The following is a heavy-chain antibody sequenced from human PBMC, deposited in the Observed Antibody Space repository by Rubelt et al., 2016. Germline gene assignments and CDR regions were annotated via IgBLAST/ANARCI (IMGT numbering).Heavy chain of an antibody. V-gene: IGHV2-5*02. D-gene: IGHD3-22*01. J-gene: IGHJ4*02. Sequence: QITLKESGPTLVKPTQTLTLTCSFSGFSLSTRGVGVGWIRQPAGKALERLALIYWDDEERYSPSLRSRLTITKDTSKNQVVLTVTDMEPVDTASYYCAHSSSDYYTSDYFDYWGQGTLVTVSS. CDR1: GFSLSTRGVG. CDR2: IYWDDEE. CDR3: AHSSSDYYTSDYFDY.